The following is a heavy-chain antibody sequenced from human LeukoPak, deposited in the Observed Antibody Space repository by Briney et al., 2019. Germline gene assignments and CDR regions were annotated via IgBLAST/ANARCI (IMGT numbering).Heavy chain of an antibody. D-gene: IGHD2-15*01. V-gene: IGHV1-2*06. CDR3: ATDIVVVVAATVNDAFDI. J-gene: IGHJ3*02. CDR1: GYTFTGYY. CDR2: INPNSGGT. Sequence: GASVKVSCKASGYTFTGYYMHRVRQAPGQGLEWMGRINPNSGGTNYAQKFQGRVTMTRDTSISTAYMELSRLRSDDTAVYYCATDIVVVVAATVNDAFDIWGQGTMVTVSS.